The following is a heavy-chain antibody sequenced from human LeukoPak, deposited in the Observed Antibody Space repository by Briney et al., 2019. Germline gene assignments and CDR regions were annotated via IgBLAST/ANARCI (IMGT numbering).Heavy chain of an antibody. D-gene: IGHD4-11*01. J-gene: IGHJ4*02. V-gene: IGHV4-39*07. CDR3: ARTRLSNYYFDC. Sequence: SETLSLTCTVSGGSISSSSYYWGWIRQPPGKGLEWIGTIYYGGSTYYNPSLKSRVTISVDTSKDQFSLKLSSVTAADTAVYYCARTRLSNYYFDCWGQGTLVTVSS. CDR2: IYYGGST. CDR1: GGSISSSSYY.